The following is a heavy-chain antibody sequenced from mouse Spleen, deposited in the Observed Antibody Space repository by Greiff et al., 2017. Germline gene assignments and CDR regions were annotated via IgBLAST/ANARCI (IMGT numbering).Heavy chain of an antibody. J-gene: IGHJ1*01. Sequence: EVMLVESGGGLVKLGGSLKLSCAASGFTFSSYAMSWVRQTPEKRLEWVATISSGGGNTYYPDSVKGRFTISRDNAKNTLYLQMSSLKSEDTAMYYCARHLTGTIWYFDVWGAGTTVTVSS. CDR1: GFTFSSYA. CDR3: ARHLTGTIWYFDV. D-gene: IGHD4-1*01. V-gene: IGHV5-9*01. CDR2: ISSGGGNT.